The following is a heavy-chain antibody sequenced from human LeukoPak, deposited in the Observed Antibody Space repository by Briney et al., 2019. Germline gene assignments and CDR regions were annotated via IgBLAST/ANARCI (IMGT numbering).Heavy chain of an antibody. CDR1: GFTFSSYG. Sequence: PGRSLRLSCAASGFTFSSYGMHWVRQAPGKGLEWVAVISYDGSNKYYADSVKGRFTISRDNSKNTLYLQMNSLRDEDTAVYYCARGTVTPFDYWGQGTLVTVSS. D-gene: IGHD4-17*01. J-gene: IGHJ4*02. V-gene: IGHV3-30*03. CDR3: ARGTVTPFDY. CDR2: ISYDGSNK.